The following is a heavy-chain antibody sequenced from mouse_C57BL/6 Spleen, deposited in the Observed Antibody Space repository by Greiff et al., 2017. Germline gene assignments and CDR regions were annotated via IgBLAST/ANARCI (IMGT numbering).Heavy chain of an antibody. J-gene: IGHJ3*01. CDR1: GYTFTSYW. CDR2: IDPSDSET. CDR3: ARKVEAWFAY. D-gene: IGHD1-1*02. V-gene: IGHV1-52*01. Sequence: VQLQQPGAELVRPGSSVKLSCKASGYTFTSYWMHWVKQRPIQGLEWIGNIDPSDSETHYNQKFKDKATLTVDKSSSTAYMQLSSLTAEDSAVYYCARKVEAWFAYWGQGTLVTVSA.